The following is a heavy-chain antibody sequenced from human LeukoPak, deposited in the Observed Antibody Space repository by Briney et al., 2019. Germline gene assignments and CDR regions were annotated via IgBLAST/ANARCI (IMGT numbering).Heavy chain of an antibody. Sequence: GGPLRLSCAASGFTVSSNYMSWVRQAPGKGLEWVSVIYSGGSTYYADSVKGRFTISRDNSKNTLYLQMNSLRAEDTAVYYCARAVEYYYYGMDVWGKGTTVTVSS. J-gene: IGHJ6*04. D-gene: IGHD6-19*01. V-gene: IGHV3-53*01. CDR1: GFTVSSNY. CDR3: ARAVEYYYYGMDV. CDR2: IYSGGST.